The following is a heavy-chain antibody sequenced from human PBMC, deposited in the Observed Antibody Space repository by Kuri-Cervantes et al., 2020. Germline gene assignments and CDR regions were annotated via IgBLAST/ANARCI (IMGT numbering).Heavy chain of an antibody. V-gene: IGHV1-8*01. CDR1: GYTFTSYD. J-gene: IGHJ4*02. D-gene: IGHD1-26*01. CDR3: ARVAVVGANDYYFDY. Sequence: ASVKVSCKASGYTFTSYDINWVRQATGQGLEWMGWMKPNSGKTGYAQKFQGRVTMTRNTSISTAYMELSSLRSEDTAVYYCARVAVVGANDYYFDYWGQGTRVTVSS. CDR2: MKPNSGKT.